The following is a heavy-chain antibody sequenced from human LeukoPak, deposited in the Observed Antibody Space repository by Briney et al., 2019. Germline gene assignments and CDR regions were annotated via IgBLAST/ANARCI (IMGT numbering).Heavy chain of an antibody. V-gene: IGHV3-21*01. Sequence: GGSLRHSCAASGFTFSSYSMNWVRQAPGKGLEWVSSISSSNSYIYYADSVKGRFTISRDNAKNSLYLQMNSLRAEDTAVYYCAREPVVPAAKLDYWGQGTLVTVSS. CDR2: ISSSNSYI. J-gene: IGHJ4*02. D-gene: IGHD2-2*01. CDR3: AREPVVPAAKLDY. CDR1: GFTFSSYS.